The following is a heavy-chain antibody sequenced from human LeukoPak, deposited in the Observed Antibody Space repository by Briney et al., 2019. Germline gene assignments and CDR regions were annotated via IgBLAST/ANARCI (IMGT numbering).Heavy chain of an antibody. CDR3: ARVGYYDFWSGTNYFDY. D-gene: IGHD3-3*01. V-gene: IGHV3-21*01. J-gene: IGHJ4*02. CDR1: GFTLSSYS. Sequence: GGSLRLSCAASGFTLSSYSMNWVRQAPGKGLEWVSSITSSSSYTYHSDSVKGRFTISRDNAKNSLYLQMNSLRAEDTAVYYCARVGYYDFWSGTNYFDYWGQGTLVTVSS. CDR2: ITSSSSYT.